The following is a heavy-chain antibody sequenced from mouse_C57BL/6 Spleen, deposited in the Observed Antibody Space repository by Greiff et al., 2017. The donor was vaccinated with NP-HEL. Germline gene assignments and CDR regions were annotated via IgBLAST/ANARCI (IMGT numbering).Heavy chain of an antibody. CDR3: ARKGLYSNYEDY. CDR1: GFSLTSYG. V-gene: IGHV2-2*01. CDR2: IWSGGST. J-gene: IGHJ3*01. D-gene: IGHD2-5*01. Sequence: QVQLQQSGPGLVQPSQSLSITCTVSGFSLTSYGVHWVRQSPGKGLEWLGVIWSGGSTDYNAALISRLSISKDNSKGQVFFKMNSLQADDTAIYYCARKGLYSNYEDYWGQGTLVTVSA.